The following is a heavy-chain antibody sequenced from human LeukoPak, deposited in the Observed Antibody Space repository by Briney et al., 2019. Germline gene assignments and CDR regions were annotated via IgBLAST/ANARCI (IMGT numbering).Heavy chain of an antibody. CDR1: GYTFTGYY. CDR3: ARVDYYGSGSYYNVFSYYYYGMDV. V-gene: IGHV1-2*02. J-gene: IGHJ6*02. D-gene: IGHD3-10*01. Sequence: PEASVKVSCKASGYTFTGYYMHWVRQAPGQGLEWMGWINPNSGGTNYAQKFQGRVTMTRDTSISTAYMELSRLRSDDTAVYYCARVDYYGSGSYYNVFSYYYYGMDVWGQGTTVTVSS. CDR2: INPNSGGT.